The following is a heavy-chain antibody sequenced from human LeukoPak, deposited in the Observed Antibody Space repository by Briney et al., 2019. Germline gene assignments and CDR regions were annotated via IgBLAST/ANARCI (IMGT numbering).Heavy chain of an antibody. D-gene: IGHD3-10*01. CDR1: GGSISSSNYY. Sequence: SETLSLTCTVSGGSISSSNYYWSWIRQPAGKGLEWIGRIYTSGSTNYNPSLKSRVTISVDTSKNQFSLKLSSVTAADTAVYYCARSGTYYNNWFDPWGQGTLVIVSS. CDR3: ARSGTYYNNWFDP. J-gene: IGHJ5*02. CDR2: IYTSGST. V-gene: IGHV4-61*02.